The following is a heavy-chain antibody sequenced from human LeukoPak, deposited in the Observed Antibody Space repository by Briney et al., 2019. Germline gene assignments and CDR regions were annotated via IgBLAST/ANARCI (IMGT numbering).Heavy chain of an antibody. D-gene: IGHD6-13*01. CDR3: ARVRAAQGWFDP. J-gene: IGHJ5*02. Sequence: ASVKVSCKASGYTFTGYYMHWVRQAPGQGLEWMGIINPSGGSTSYAQKFQGRVTMTRDMSTSTVYMELSSLRSEDTAVYYCARVRAAQGWFDPWGQGTLVTVSS. CDR2: INPSGGST. CDR1: GYTFTGYY. V-gene: IGHV1-46*01.